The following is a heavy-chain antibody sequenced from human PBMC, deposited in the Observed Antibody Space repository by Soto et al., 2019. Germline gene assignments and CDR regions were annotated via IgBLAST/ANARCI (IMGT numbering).Heavy chain of an antibody. CDR2: IASSSSTI. D-gene: IGHD6-13*01. CDR1: GITFSGNG. J-gene: IGHJ4*02. CDR3: ARGMGIAATGRYDY. V-gene: IGHV3-48*01. Sequence: EVQLLESGGGSVQPGGSLRLSCAASGITFSGNGMNWVRQAPGKGLEWVSYIASSSSTIYYADSVKGRFTISRDNAKNSLYLQMNSLRVDDTAVYYCARGMGIAATGRYDYWGQGILVTVSS.